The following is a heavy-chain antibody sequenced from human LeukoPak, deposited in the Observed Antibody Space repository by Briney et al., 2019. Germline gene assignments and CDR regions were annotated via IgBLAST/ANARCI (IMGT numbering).Heavy chain of an antibody. CDR3: AREIGCCRSTSCDNWFDP. CDR2: IIPILGIA. Sequence: GASVKVSCKASGGTFSSYTISWVRQAPGQGLEWMGRIIPILGIANYAQKFQGRVTITADKSTSTAYMELSSLRSEDTAVYYCAREIGCCRSTSCDNWFDPWGQGTLVTVSS. D-gene: IGHD2-2*01. V-gene: IGHV1-69*04. J-gene: IGHJ5*02. CDR1: GGTFSSYT.